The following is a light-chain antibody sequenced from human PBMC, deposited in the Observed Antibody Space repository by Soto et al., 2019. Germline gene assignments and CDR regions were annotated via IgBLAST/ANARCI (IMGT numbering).Light chain of an antibody. CDR2: DAS. V-gene: IGKV1-5*01. CDR3: QQYNSYSCT. J-gene: IGKJ2*02. CDR1: QSISSW. Sequence: DIQMTQSPSTLSASVGDRVTITCRASQSISSWLAWYQQKPGKAPKLLIYDASSLESGFPSRFSGSGSGTEFTLTISSLQPDDFATYYCQQYNSYSCTFGQGTKLEIK.